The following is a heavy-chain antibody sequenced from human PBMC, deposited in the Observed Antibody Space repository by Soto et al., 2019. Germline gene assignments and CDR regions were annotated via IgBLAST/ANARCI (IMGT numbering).Heavy chain of an antibody. CDR1: GGSFSGYQ. CDR3: ATPKRGYYGSGSYSYFDY. CDR2: INHSGST. Sequence: SETLSLTCAVYGGSFSGYQWSWIRQPPGKGLEWIGEINHSGSTNYNPSLKSRVTISVDTSKNQFSLELSSVTAADTAVYYCATPKRGYYGSGSYSYFDYWGQGTLVTVSS. D-gene: IGHD3-10*01. V-gene: IGHV4-34*01. J-gene: IGHJ4*02.